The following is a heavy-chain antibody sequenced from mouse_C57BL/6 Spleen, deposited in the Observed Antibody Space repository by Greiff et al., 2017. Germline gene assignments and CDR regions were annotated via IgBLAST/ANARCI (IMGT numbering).Heavy chain of an antibody. J-gene: IGHJ2*01. CDR2: IYPRSGNT. Sequence: QVQLQQSGAELARPGASVKLSCKASGYTFTSYGISWVKQRTGQGLEWIGEIYPRSGNTYYNEKFKGKATLTADKSSSTAYMELRSLTSEDSAVYFCARRDGVLRSLYYFDYWGQGTTLTVSS. D-gene: IGHD1-1*01. CDR3: ARRDGVLRSLYYFDY. V-gene: IGHV1-81*01. CDR1: GYTFTSYG.